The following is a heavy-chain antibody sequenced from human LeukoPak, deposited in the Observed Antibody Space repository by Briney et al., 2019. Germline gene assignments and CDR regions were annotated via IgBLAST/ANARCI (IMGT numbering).Heavy chain of an antibody. CDR3: ARPYYYDNRGYYHDWFDP. CDR2: IIPILGIT. CDR1: GGTFSNFA. V-gene: IGHV1-69*04. D-gene: IGHD3-22*01. J-gene: IGHJ5*02. Sequence: GASVKVSCKTSGGTFSNFAVSWVRQAPGQGLEWMGRIIPILGITNYAQKFQGRVTITAAKSTSTVYMELSNLRSEDTAVYYCARPYYYDNRGYYHDWFDPWGQGTLVTVSS.